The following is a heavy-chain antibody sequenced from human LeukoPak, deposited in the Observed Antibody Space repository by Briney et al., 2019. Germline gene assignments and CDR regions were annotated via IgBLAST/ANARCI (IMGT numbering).Heavy chain of an antibody. J-gene: IGHJ4*02. CDR3: AKFHGGPGY. D-gene: IGHD4-23*01. CDR2: ISYDGSNK. CDR1: GFTFSSYG. Sequence: GGSLRLSCAASGFTFSSYGMHWVRQAPGKGLEWVAVISYDGSNKYYADSVKGRFTIARDNSKNTLYLQMNSLRAEDTAVYYCAKFHGGPGYWGQGTLVTVSS. V-gene: IGHV3-30*18.